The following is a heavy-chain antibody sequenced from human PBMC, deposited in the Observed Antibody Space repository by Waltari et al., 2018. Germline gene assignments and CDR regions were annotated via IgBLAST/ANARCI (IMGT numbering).Heavy chain of an antibody. Sequence: EIQVVESGGGLVQPGGSLRLSCAASGFPFSSYWMSWVRQAPGKGLEWVANIKQDVSAKFYLDSVKGRFTISRDNAKNTLYLQMNSLRAEDTALYYCARAVDVADYWGQGTLVTVSS. CDR3: ARAVDVADY. CDR1: GFPFSSYW. J-gene: IGHJ4*02. D-gene: IGHD5-12*01. CDR2: IKQDVSAK. V-gene: IGHV3-7*01.